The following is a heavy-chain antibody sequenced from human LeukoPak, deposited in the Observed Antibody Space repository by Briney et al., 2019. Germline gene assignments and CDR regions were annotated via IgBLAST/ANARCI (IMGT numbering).Heavy chain of an antibody. CDR1: GFTVSSNY. V-gene: IGHV3-66*04. CDR3: ARRHYDRTGYYYVD. CDR2: MFPNGDT. J-gene: IGHJ4*02. Sequence: GGSLRLSCAASGFTVSSNYMSWVRQAPGKGLEWVSVMFPNGDTNYADSVKGRFTISRDSFKNTLYLQMSSLRAEDTAVYFCARRHYDRTGYYYVDWGQGTLVTVSS. D-gene: IGHD3-22*01.